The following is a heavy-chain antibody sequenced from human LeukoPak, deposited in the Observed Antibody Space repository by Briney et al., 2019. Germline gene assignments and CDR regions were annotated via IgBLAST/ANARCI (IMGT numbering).Heavy chain of an antibody. CDR2: MSSSSSYI. CDR1: GFTFSSYA. CDR3: ARDRCRDPDISCSGGSLDF. J-gene: IGHJ4*02. D-gene: IGHD2-15*01. V-gene: IGHV3-21*01. Sequence: PGGSLRLSCAASGFTFSSYAMSWVRQAPGKGLEWVSSMSSSSSYISYADSLKGRFTISRDNAKNSVFLQMNSLRAEDTAVYYCARDRCRDPDISCSGGSLDFWGQGTLVTVSS.